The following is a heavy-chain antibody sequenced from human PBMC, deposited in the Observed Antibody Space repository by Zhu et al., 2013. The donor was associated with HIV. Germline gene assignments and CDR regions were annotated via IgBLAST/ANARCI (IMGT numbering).Heavy chain of an antibody. CDR1: GYTFTSYG. CDR3: ARAYSTKYFGVVIMHYGMDV. Sequence: QVQLVQSGAEVKKPGASVKVSCKASGYTFTSYGISWVRQAPGQGLEWMGWISAYNGNTNYAQKLQGRVTMTTDTSTSTAYMELRSLRSDDTAVYYCARAYSTKYFGVVIMHYGMDVWGQGTTVTVSS. CDR2: ISAYNGNT. J-gene: IGHJ6*02. V-gene: IGHV1-18*04. D-gene: IGHD3-3*01.